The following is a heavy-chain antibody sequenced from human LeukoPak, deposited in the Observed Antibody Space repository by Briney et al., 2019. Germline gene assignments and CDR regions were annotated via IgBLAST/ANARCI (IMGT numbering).Heavy chain of an antibody. J-gene: IGHJ3*02. CDR2: INPSGGST. D-gene: IGHD1-14*01. V-gene: IGHV1-46*01. Sequence: ASVKVSCKASGYTFTSYYMHWVRQAPGQGLEWMGIINPSGGSTSCAQKFQGRVTMTRDTSTSTVYMELSSLRSEDTAVYYCARPLGNRDAFDIWGQGTMVTVSS. CDR3: ARPLGNRDAFDI. CDR1: GYTFTSYY.